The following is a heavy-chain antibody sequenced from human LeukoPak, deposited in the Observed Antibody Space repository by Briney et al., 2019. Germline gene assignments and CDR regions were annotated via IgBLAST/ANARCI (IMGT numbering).Heavy chain of an antibody. Sequence: GGSLRLSCAASGFTFSSYAMHWVRQAPGKGLEWVAVISYDGSNKYYADSVKGRFTISRDNSKNTLYLQMNSLRAEDTAVYYCTKSPHPYYYDSSGYYRLHFDYWGQGTLVTVSS. CDR3: TKSPHPYYYDSSGYYRLHFDY. CDR2: ISYDGSNK. V-gene: IGHV3-30*04. J-gene: IGHJ4*02. D-gene: IGHD3-22*01. CDR1: GFTFSSYA.